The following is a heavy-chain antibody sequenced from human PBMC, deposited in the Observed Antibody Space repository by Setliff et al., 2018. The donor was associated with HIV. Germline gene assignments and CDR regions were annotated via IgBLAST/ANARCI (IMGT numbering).Heavy chain of an antibody. CDR1: GGSVSTSSYS. V-gene: IGHV4-39*01. CDR3: AREVDVVTTSDAFDI. CDR2: IYHTGKT. J-gene: IGHJ3*02. D-gene: IGHD2-21*02. Sequence: SETLSLTCTVSGGSVSTSSYSWGWIRQPPEKGLEWIGTIYHTGKTYYNSSLNSRVTIAVDTSKDQFSLKLTSVTAADTAVYYCAREVDVVTTSDAFDIWGQGT.